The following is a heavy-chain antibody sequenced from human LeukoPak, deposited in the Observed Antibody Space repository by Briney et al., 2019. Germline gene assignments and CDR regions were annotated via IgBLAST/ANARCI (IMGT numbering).Heavy chain of an antibody. D-gene: IGHD3-22*01. Sequence: GGSLTLSCAASGFSFSNYWMSWVRQAPGKGLEWVANIKQDGSEKYYVDSVKGRFTISRDNAKNSLYLQMNSLRAEDTALYYCAREGHYDTTWYQWGQGNLVTVSS. V-gene: IGHV3-7*01. J-gene: IGHJ4*02. CDR1: GFSFSNYW. CDR2: IKQDGSEK. CDR3: AREGHYDTTWYQ.